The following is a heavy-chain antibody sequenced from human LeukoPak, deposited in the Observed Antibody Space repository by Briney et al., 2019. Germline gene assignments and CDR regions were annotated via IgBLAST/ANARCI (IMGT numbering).Heavy chain of an antibody. CDR1: EFTFSSYW. J-gene: IGHJ6*02. D-gene: IGHD5-18*01. V-gene: IGHV3-30*18. Sequence: PGGSLRLSCAASEFTFSSYWLHWVRQAPGKGLEWVAVISYDGSNKYYADSVKGRFTISRDNSKNTLYLQMNSLRAEDTAVYYCAKVLDTAMVNDYYGMDVWGQGTTVTVSS. CDR2: ISYDGSNK. CDR3: AKVLDTAMVNDYYGMDV.